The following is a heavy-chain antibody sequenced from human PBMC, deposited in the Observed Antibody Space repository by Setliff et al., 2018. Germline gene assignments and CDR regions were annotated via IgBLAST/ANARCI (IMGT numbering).Heavy chain of an antibody. CDR2: IRYDGSDK. J-gene: IGHJ3*02. CDR1: GFTFRNYG. CDR3: ALNGFYYATYGHRAFDI. Sequence: GGSLRLSWAASGFTFRNYGTHWVRQAPGKGLGWVAFIRYDGSDKNYADSMKGRFTISRDNSKNTLYLQMNRLRAEDTAVYYCALNGFYYATYGHRAFDIWGQGTMVTVSS. D-gene: IGHD2-15*01. V-gene: IGHV3-30*02.